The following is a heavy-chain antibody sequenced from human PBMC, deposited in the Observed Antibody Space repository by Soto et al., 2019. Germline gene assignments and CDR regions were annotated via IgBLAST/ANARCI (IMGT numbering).Heavy chain of an antibody. CDR2: INHSGST. CDR3: ARGPFTYYYGSGSYKQLDY. D-gene: IGHD3-10*01. Sequence: SETLSLTCAVYGGSFSGYYWSWIRQPPGKGLEWIGEINHSGSTNYNPSLKSRVTISVDTSKNQFSLKLSSVTAADTAVYYCARGPFTYYYGSGSYKQLDYWGQGTLVTVSS. J-gene: IGHJ4*02. CDR1: GGSFSGYY. V-gene: IGHV4-34*01.